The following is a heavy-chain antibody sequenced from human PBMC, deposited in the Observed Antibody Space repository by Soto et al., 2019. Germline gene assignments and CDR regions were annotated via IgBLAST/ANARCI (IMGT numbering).Heavy chain of an antibody. Sequence: SVKVSCKASGGTFSSYAISWVRQAPGQGLEWMGGIIPIFGTANYAQKFQGRVTITADESTSTAYMELSSLRSEDTAVYYCASAIAAAGKRYYYYGTDVWGQGTTVTVSS. CDR1: GGTFSSYA. CDR2: IIPIFGTA. J-gene: IGHJ6*02. CDR3: ASAIAAAGKRYYYYGTDV. V-gene: IGHV1-69*13. D-gene: IGHD6-13*01.